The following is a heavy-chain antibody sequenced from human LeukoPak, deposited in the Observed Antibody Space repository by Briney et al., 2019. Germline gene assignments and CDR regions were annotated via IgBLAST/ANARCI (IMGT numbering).Heavy chain of an antibody. D-gene: IGHD5-12*01. Sequence: ASVKVSSKASGYTFTSYDINWVRQATGQGLEWMGWMNPNSGNTGYAQKFQGRVTMTRNTSISTAYMELSSLRSDDTAVYYCARDSQVDSGCDAGYWGQGTLVTVSS. J-gene: IGHJ4*02. CDR2: MNPNSGNT. V-gene: IGHV1-8*01. CDR1: GYTFTSYD. CDR3: ARDSQVDSGCDAGY.